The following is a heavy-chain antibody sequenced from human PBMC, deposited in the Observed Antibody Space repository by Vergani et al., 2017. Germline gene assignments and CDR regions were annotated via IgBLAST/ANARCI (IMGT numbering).Heavy chain of an antibody. Sequence: EVQLVESGGGLVQPGGSLRLSCAASGFTVSSNYMSWVRQAPGKGLEWVSVIYSGGSTYYADSVKGRFTISRDNSKNTLYLQMNSLRAEDTAVYYCARDGHHYDILTGYYGMDVWGQGTTVTVSS. CDR2: IYSGGST. V-gene: IGHV3-66*01. CDR3: ARDGHHYDILTGYYGMDV. CDR1: GFTVSSNY. J-gene: IGHJ6*02. D-gene: IGHD3-9*01.